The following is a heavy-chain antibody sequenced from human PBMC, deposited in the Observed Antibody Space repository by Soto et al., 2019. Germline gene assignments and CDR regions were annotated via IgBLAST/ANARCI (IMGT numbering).Heavy chain of an antibody. V-gene: IGHV4-31*03. J-gene: IGHJ6*02. Sequence: SETLSLTCTVSGGSINSGGYYWSWIRQHPGKGLEWIGYTYYSGSTYYNPSLESRVTISLDTSRTRFSLKLSSVTAADTAVYYCAKVGGSQYSFYYYGVDVWGQGTTVTVSS. CDR1: GGSINSGGYY. CDR2: TYYSGST. CDR3: AKVGGSQYSFYYYGVDV. D-gene: IGHD1-26*01.